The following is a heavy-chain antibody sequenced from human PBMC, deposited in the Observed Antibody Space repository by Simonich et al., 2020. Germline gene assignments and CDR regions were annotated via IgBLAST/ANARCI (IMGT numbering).Heavy chain of an antibody. J-gene: IGHJ3*02. CDR2: INRDVRST. CDR1: GFTFSSYW. Sequence: EVQLVESGGGLVQPGGSLRLSCAASGFTFSSYWMHWVRQAPGKGRVGVSRINRDVRSTSYADSVKGRFTISRDNAKNTLYLQMNSLRAEDTAVYYCARDYSNYDAFDIWGQGTMVTVSS. D-gene: IGHD4-4*01. CDR3: ARDYSNYDAFDI. V-gene: IGHV3-74*01.